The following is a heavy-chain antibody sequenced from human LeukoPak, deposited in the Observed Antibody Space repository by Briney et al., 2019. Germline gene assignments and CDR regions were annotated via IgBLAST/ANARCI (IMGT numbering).Heavy chain of an antibody. Sequence: SETLSLTCTVSGGSISSYYWSWIRRPAGKGLEWIGRIYTSGSTNYNPSLKSRVTMSVDTSKNQFSLKLSSVTAADTAVYYCAREGYSSSWYRPSYFDYWGQGALVTVSS. CDR2: IYTSGST. CDR1: GGSISSYY. D-gene: IGHD6-13*01. CDR3: AREGYSSSWYRPSYFDY. V-gene: IGHV4-4*07. J-gene: IGHJ4*02.